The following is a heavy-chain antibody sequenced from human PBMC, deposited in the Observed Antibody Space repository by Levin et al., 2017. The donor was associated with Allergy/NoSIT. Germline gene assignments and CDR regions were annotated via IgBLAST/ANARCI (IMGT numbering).Heavy chain of an antibody. CDR1: GGSISSYY. J-gene: IGHJ4*02. CDR3: AKARYSNLFDF. V-gene: IGHV4-59*01. D-gene: IGHD5-18*01. Sequence: SETLSLTCSVSGGSISSYYWSWIRQPPGKGLEWIGYIYSDGTTNYNPSLKSRVTISVDTSKNQFSLRLSSVTAADTAVYYCAKARYSNLFDFWGQGTLVSVSS. CDR2: IYSDGTT.